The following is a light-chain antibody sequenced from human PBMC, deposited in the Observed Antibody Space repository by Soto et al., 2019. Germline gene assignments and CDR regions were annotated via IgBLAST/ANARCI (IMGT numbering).Light chain of an antibody. CDR3: QVWDSSTDHWV. V-gene: IGLV3-21*02. J-gene: IGLJ3*02. CDR1: NIGSKS. CDR2: DDS. Sequence: SYELTQPPSVSVAPGQTARITCGGNNIGSKSVHWYQQKPGQAPVLGVYDDSGRPSGIPERLSGSNSGDTATLTISRVEAGDEADYYCQVWDSSTDHWVFGGGTQLTVL.